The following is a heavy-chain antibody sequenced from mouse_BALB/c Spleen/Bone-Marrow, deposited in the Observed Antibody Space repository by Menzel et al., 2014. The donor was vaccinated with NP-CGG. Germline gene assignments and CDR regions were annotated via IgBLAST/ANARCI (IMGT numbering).Heavy chain of an antibody. CDR3: ARTYYDYDGFAY. V-gene: IGHV1-69*02. CDR2: IDPSDSYT. Sequence: VQGVESGAEFVKPGASVKLSCKASGYTFTSYWMHWVKQRPGQGLEWIGEIDPSDSYTKYNQNFKGKATLTVDKSSSTAYMKLSSLTSEDSAVYYCARTYYDYDGFAYWGQGTLVTVSA. J-gene: IGHJ3*01. D-gene: IGHD2-4*01. CDR1: GYTFTSYW.